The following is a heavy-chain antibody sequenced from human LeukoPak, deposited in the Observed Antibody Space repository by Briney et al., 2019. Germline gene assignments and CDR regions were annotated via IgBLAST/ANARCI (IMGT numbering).Heavy chain of an antibody. D-gene: IGHD3-22*01. V-gene: IGHV1-2*04. Sequence: GASVKVSCKASGYTFTGYYMHWVRQAPGQGLEWMGWINPNSGGTNYAQKFQGWVTMTRDTSISTAYMELSRLRSDDTAVYYCARDSVRYDSSGYSHYYYYGMDVWGQGTTVTVSS. CDR1: GYTFTGYY. J-gene: IGHJ6*02. CDR3: ARDSVRYDSSGYSHYYYYGMDV. CDR2: INPNSGGT.